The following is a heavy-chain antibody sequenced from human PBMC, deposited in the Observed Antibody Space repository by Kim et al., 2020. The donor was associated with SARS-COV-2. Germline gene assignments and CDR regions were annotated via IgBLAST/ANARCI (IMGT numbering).Heavy chain of an antibody. D-gene: IGHD5-12*01. CDR2: LYYSGST. Sequence: SETLSLTCTVSGGSISSSSYYWGWLRQPPGKGLEWIGSLYYSGSTYYNPSLQSRVTISADTSKNQFSLKLSSVTAADTAVYYCARDRDGYNYFRDHWGQGTLVTVSS. J-gene: IGHJ4*02. CDR3: ARDRDGYNYFRDH. V-gene: IGHV4-39*02. CDR1: GGSISSSSYY.